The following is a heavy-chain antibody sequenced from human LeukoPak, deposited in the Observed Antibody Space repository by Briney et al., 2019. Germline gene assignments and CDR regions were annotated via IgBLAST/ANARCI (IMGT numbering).Heavy chain of an antibody. CDR3: ARRAPLGYCSGGSCHDAFDI. D-gene: IGHD2-15*01. CDR1: GYSFTSYW. Sequence: GESLKISCKGSGYSFTSYWIGWVRQMPGKGLKWMGIIYPGDSDTRYSPSFQGQVTISADKSISTAYLQWSSLKASDTAMYYCARRAPLGYCSGGSCHDAFDIWGQGTMVTVSS. J-gene: IGHJ3*02. CDR2: IYPGDSDT. V-gene: IGHV5-51*01.